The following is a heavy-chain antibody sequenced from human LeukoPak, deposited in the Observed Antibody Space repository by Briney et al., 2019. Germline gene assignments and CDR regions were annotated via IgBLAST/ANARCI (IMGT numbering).Heavy chain of an antibody. Sequence: GGSLRLSCEASGFTFSSYWMSWVRQAPGKGLEWVANIKTDGSEKYYVDSVKGRFTISRDNAKNSLYLQMNSLRAEDTAVYYCARDQSNDYGDYSDLWGRGTLVTVFS. CDR2: IKTDGSEK. CDR1: GFTFSSYW. J-gene: IGHJ2*01. V-gene: IGHV3-7*03. D-gene: IGHD4-17*01. CDR3: ARDQSNDYGDYSDL.